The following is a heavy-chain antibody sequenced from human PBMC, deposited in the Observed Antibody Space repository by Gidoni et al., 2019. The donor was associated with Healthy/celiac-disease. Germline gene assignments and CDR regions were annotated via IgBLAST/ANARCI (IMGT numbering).Heavy chain of an antibody. J-gene: IGHJ6*03. Sequence: EVQLVESGGGLVQPGGSLRLSCAASGFTVSSNYMSWVRQAPGKGLEWVSFIYSGGSTYYADSVKGRFTISRDNSKNTLYLQMNSLRAEDTAVYYCARDLEGSSWYHYMDVWGKGTTVTVSS. CDR2: IYSGGST. V-gene: IGHV3-66*01. D-gene: IGHD6-13*01. CDR3: ARDLEGSSWYHYMDV. CDR1: GFTVSSNY.